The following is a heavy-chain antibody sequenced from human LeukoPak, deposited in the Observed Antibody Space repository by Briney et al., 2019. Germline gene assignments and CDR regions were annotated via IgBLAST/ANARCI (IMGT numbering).Heavy chain of an antibody. CDR2: ITTSGGST. CDR1: GFTFSSYA. Sequence: PGGSLRLSCAASGFTFSSYAMSWVRQAPGKRLEWVSAITTSGGSTYYADSVKGRFTISRDNSKNTLYLQMNSLRAEDTALYYCAKDRAVRGIAVTGTDFDYWGLGTLVTVSS. V-gene: IGHV3-23*01. CDR3: AKDRAVRGIAVTGTDFDY. J-gene: IGHJ4*02. D-gene: IGHD6-19*01.